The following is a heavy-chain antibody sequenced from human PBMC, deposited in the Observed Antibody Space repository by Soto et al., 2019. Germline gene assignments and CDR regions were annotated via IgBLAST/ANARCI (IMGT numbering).Heavy chain of an antibody. CDR2: ISGSGGST. J-gene: IGHJ5*02. CDR1: GFTFSSYA. D-gene: IGHD6-19*01. V-gene: IGHV3-23*01. Sequence: EVQLLESGGGLVQPGGSLRLSCAASGFTFSSYAMSWVRQAPGKGLEWVSAISGSGGSTYYADSVQGRFTISKDTSNNTLKQEKNRLRAKAAAGYYCAHGPGRLGAAAGNWLCPRGQGTLVTVSS. CDR3: AHGPGRLGAAAGNWLCP.